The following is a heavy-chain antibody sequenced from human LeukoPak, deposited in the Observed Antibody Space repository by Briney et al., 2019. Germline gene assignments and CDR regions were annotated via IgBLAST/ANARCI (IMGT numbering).Heavy chain of an antibody. CDR2: IHYSGST. Sequence: PSETLSLTCTVSGGSISSYYWSWIRQPPGKGLEWIGYIHYSGSTNYNPSLKSRVTISVDTSKNQFSLKLSSVTAADTAVYYCARSARIAARPGRVDYWGQGTLVTVSS. D-gene: IGHD6-6*01. J-gene: IGHJ4*02. CDR3: ARSARIAARPGRVDY. V-gene: IGHV4-59*12. CDR1: GGSISSYY.